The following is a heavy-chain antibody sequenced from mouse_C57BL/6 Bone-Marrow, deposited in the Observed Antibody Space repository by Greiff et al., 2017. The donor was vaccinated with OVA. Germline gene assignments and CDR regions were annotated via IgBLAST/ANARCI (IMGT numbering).Heavy chain of an antibody. V-gene: IGHV5-16*01. Sequence: DVKLVESEGGLVQPGSSMKLSCTASGFTFSDYYMAWVRQVPEKGLEWVANINYDGSSTYYLDSLKSRFIISRDNAKNILYLQMSSLKSEDTATYYCARVPSYYYGSSYHFDYWGQGTTLTVSS. D-gene: IGHD1-1*01. J-gene: IGHJ2*01. CDR3: ARVPSYYYGSSYHFDY. CDR2: INYDGSST. CDR1: GFTFSDYY.